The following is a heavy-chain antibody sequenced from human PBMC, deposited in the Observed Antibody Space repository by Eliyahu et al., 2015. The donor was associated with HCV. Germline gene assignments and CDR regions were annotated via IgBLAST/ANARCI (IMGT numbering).Heavy chain of an antibody. CDR1: GFTFSDYY. V-gene: IGHV3-11*06. Sequence: QVQLVESGGGLVKPGGSLRLPXAAPGFTFSDYYMSFIRQAPGKGLEWVSYISISSSYTNYADSVKGRFTISRDNAKNSLYLQMKSLRVEDTAVYYCARGRTTVTTWYFDLWGRGTLVTVSS. CDR2: ISISSSYT. D-gene: IGHD4-17*01. CDR3: ARGRTTVTTWYFDL. J-gene: IGHJ2*01.